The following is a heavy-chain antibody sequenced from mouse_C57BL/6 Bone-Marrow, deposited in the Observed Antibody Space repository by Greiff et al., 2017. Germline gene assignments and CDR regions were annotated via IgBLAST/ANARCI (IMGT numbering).Heavy chain of an antibody. CDR2: IYPGSGST. CDR1: GYTFTSYW. CDR3: ARGYYGSSYNYFDY. J-gene: IGHJ2*01. V-gene: IGHV1-55*01. Sequence: QVQLQQPGAELVKPGASVKMSCKASGYTFTSYWITWVKQRPGQGLEWIGDIYPGSGSTNYNEKFKGKSTLTVDKSSSTAYMQLSSLTSEDSAVYYCARGYYGSSYNYFDYWGQGTTLTVSS. D-gene: IGHD1-1*01.